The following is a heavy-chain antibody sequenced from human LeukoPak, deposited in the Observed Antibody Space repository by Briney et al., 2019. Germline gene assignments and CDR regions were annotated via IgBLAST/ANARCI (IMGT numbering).Heavy chain of an antibody. J-gene: IGHJ4*02. V-gene: IGHV3-23*01. Sequence: GGSLRLSCAASGFTFSSYAMSWVRQAPGKGLEWVSSISGNSGSTYYADSVKGRFTISRDNSKNTVYLQMNSLRAADTAVYYCAKVSAWAMVGATYFDYWGQGTLVTVSS. D-gene: IGHD1-26*01. CDR2: ISGNSGST. CDR1: GFTFSSYA. CDR3: AKVSAWAMVGATYFDY.